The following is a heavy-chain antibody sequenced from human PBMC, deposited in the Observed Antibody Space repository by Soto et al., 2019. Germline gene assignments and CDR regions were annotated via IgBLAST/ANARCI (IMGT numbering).Heavy chain of an antibody. CDR2: IKQEGSDK. Sequence: GGSMRLSCAASGFTFSSYWMSWVRQAPGKGLEWVANIKQEGSDKYYVDSVKGRFTLSRDNAKNSLQLQMNSLRAEDTAIYFCARVAYGNGWIFDYWGRGTLVTVSS. D-gene: IGHD6-19*01. J-gene: IGHJ4*01. CDR1: GFTFSSYW. V-gene: IGHV3-7*04. CDR3: ARVAYGNGWIFDY.